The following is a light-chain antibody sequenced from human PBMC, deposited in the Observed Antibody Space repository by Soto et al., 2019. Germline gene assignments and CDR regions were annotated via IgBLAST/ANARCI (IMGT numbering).Light chain of an antibody. CDR2: GAS. CDR3: QQYNTWPRT. V-gene: IGKV3-15*01. J-gene: IGKJ1*01. CDR1: QRVSSS. Sequence: EIVLTQSPDTLSLSPGERDTLSFRDSQRVSSSSLAWYQQKPGKAPRLLIYGASSRATGIPARFSGSGSGTEFTLTINSLQSEDFAVYYCQQYNTWPRTFGQGTKVDIK.